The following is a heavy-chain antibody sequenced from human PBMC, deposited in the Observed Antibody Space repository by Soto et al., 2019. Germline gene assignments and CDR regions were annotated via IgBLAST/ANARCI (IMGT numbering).Heavy chain of an antibody. CDR2: INGGNGNT. D-gene: IGHD3-3*01. CDR3: AREFLGRFGVDRLDY. CDR1: GYTFSTCA. Sequence: QVQLLQSGAEVKKPGASVKVSCQAAGYTFSTCAMHWVRQAPGQGLEWIGWINGGNGNTKYSQKFQGRLTVTRDTSAATAYMELSSLTSGDTAVYYCAREFLGRFGVDRLDYWGQGTLVTVSS. V-gene: IGHV1-3*01. J-gene: IGHJ4*02.